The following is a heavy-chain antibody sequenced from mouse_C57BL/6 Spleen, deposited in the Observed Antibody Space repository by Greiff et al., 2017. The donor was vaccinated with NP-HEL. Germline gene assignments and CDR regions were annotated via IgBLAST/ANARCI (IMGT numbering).Heavy chain of an antibody. CDR3: ARDHCDY. CDR2: ISYDGSN. J-gene: IGHJ2*01. CDR1: GYSITSGYY. Sequence: ESGPGLVKPSQSLSLTCSVTGYSITSGYYWNWIRQFPGNKLEWMGYISYDGSNNYNPSLKNRISITRDTSKNQFFLKLNSVTTEDTATYYCARDHCDYWGQGTTLTVSS. V-gene: IGHV3-6*01.